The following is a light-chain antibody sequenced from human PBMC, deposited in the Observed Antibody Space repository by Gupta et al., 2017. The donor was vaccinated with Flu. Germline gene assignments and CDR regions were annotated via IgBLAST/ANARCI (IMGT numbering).Light chain of an antibody. Sequence: QSVLTPPPSVSGAPGPGVTIACTGSSSNIGAAFSVHWYHQLPGKAPKVLIYDNNNRPSGVPDRFSGSKSGTSASLAITGLQAEDEADYFCQSYDTSLNDWVFGGGTKLTVL. J-gene: IGLJ3*02. CDR2: DNN. CDR3: QSYDTSLNDWV. CDR1: SSNIGAAFS. V-gene: IGLV1-40*01.